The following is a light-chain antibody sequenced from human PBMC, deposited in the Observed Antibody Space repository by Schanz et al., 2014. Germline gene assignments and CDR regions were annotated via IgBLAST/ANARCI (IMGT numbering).Light chain of an antibody. CDR1: SSDVGGYNF. Sequence: QSALTQPASVSGSPGQSITISCTGTSSDVGGYNFVSWFQQHPAKAPKLMIYDVRYRPSGVSNRFSGSKSGNTASLTISGLQAEDEADYYCSSYTSNSTKVFGGGTKLTVL. V-gene: IGLV2-14*01. CDR2: DVR. J-gene: IGLJ3*02. CDR3: SSYTSNSTKV.